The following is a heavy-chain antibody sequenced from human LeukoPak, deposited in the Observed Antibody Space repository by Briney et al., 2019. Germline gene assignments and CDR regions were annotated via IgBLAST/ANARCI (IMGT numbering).Heavy chain of an antibody. D-gene: IGHD5-18*01. CDR2: MSPNSGNT. J-gene: IGHJ4*02. CDR3: AKRGHNYGDFDY. Sequence: ASVKVSCKASGYTFTSYDINWVRQATGQGLEWMGWMSPNSGNTGYAQNFQGRVTMTKNTSISTAYMELSSLRSEDTAVYYCAKRGHNYGDFDYWGQGTLVTVSP. CDR1: GYTFTSYD. V-gene: IGHV1-8*01.